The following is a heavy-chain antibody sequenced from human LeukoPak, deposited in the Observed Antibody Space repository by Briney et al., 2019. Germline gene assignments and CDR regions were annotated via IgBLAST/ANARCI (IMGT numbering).Heavy chain of an antibody. CDR2: ISSNSYTI. CDR3: ARGHALWFAESLPFHN. J-gene: IGHJ4*02. D-gene: IGHD3-10*01. V-gene: IGHV3-11*01. CDR1: GFSFNDYY. Sequence: KSGGSLRLSCAASGFSFNDYYMTWLRQAPGKGLEWLAYISSNSYTIYYADSVKGRFTISRDNAKNSVYLQMNSLTDEDTAVYYCARGHALWFAESLPFHNWGQGTLVTVSS.